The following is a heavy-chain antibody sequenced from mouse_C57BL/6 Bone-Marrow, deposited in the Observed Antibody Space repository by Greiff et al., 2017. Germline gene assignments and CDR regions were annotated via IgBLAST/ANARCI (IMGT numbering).Heavy chain of an antibody. CDR2: IWGVGST. J-gene: IGHJ3*01. CDR3: ASLLPQGAY. D-gene: IGHD2-1*01. CDR1: GFSLTSYG. Sequence: VQRVESGPGLVAPSQSLSITCTVSGFSLTSYGVDWVRQSPGKGLEWLGVIWGVGSTNYNSALKSRLSISKDNSKSQVFLKMNSLQTDDTAMYYCASLLPQGAYWGQGTLVTVSA. V-gene: IGHV2-6*01.